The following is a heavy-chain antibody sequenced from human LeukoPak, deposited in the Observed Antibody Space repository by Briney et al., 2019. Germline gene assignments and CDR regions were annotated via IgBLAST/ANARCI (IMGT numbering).Heavy chain of an antibody. V-gene: IGHV4-31*03. J-gene: IGHJ5*02. Sequence: SQTLSLTCTVSGGSISSGGYYWSWIRQHPGQGLEWIGYIYYSGSTYYNPSLKSRVTISVDTSKNQFSLKLSSVTAADTAVYYCARVPPPRITRVRGAWFDPWGQGTLVTVSS. CDR3: ARVPPPRITRVRGAWFDP. CDR1: GGSISSGGYY. CDR2: IYYSGST. D-gene: IGHD3-10*01.